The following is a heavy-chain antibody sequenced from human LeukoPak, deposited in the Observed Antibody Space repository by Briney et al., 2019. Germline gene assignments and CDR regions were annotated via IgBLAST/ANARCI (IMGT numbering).Heavy chain of an antibody. J-gene: IGHJ4*02. CDR1: GGSISSSSYY. Sequence: SETLSLTCTVSGGSISSSSYYWGWIRQPPGKGLEWIGSIYYSGSTYYNPSLKSRVTISVDTSKNQFSLKLSSVTAADTAVYYCARLGGRTAMVLFDYWGQGTLVTVSS. CDR2: IYYSGST. CDR3: ARLGGRTAMVLFDY. D-gene: IGHD5-18*01. V-gene: IGHV4-39*01.